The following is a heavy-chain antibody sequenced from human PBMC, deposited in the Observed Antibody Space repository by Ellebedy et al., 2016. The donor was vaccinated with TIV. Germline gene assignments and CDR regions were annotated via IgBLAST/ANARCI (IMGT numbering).Heavy chain of an antibody. J-gene: IGHJ6*03. CDR3: AREDDYYMDV. CDR2: MYSGGNT. V-gene: IGHV3-53*01. Sequence: GGSLRLXXAASGLSVSSHYMSWVRQAPGKGLEWVSVMYSGGNTYYADSVKGRFTMSRDNSKNTVYLQMNSLRAEDTAVYYCAREDDYYMDVWGNGTAVTVSS. CDR1: GLSVSSHY. D-gene: IGHD5-24*01.